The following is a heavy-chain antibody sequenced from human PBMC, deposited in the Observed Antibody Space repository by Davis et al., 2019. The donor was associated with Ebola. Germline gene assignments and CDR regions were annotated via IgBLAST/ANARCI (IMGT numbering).Heavy chain of an antibody. J-gene: IGHJ5*01. V-gene: IGHV4-34*01. CDR2: IIHSQRT. Sequence: SETLSLTCAVHGGSFSGYYWSWIRQPPGKGLEWIGEIIHSQRTNYNPSLKGRVTISVDTSNNQFSLNVISVTAADTAVYYCARGARYISGWFDYWGQGTLVTVSP. CDR3: ARGARYISGWFDY. CDR1: GGSFSGYY. D-gene: IGHD6-19*01.